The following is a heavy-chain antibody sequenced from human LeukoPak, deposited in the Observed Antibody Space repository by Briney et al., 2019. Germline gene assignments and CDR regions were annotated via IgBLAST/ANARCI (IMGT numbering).Heavy chain of an antibody. CDR3: AEGHRWHDY. J-gene: IGHJ4*02. Sequence: GGSLRLSCAASGFTFTSYAMSWVRQAPGKGLEWVSGISNSGGNTYYADSVKGRFTISRDNSKNTLYLQMKSLRVEDTAVYYCAEGHRWHDYWGQGTLVTASS. CDR2: ISNSGGNT. D-gene: IGHD4-23*01. CDR1: GFTFTSYA. V-gene: IGHV3-23*01.